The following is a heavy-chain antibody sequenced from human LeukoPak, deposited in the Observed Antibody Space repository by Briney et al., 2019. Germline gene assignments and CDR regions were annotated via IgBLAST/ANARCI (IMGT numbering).Heavy chain of an antibody. V-gene: IGHV4-39*07. CDR3: ARGGNVYYYDSSGYGGGDYFDY. J-gene: IGHJ4*02. CDR1: GGSISSSSYY. D-gene: IGHD3-22*01. CDR2: IYYSGST. Sequence: SETLSLTCTVSGGSISSSSYYWGWIRQPPGKGLEWIGSIYYSGSTYYNPSLKSRVTISVDTSKNQFSLKLSSVTAADTAVYYCARGGNVYYYDSSGYGGGDYFDYWGQGTLVTVSS.